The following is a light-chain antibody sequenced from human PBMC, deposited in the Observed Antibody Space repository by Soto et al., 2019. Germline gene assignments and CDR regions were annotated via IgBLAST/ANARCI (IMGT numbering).Light chain of an antibody. Sequence: EIVLTQSPGTLSLSPGEGAALSCRTSQSISSSYLAWYQQKPGQAPRLLIYAASIRATGIPDRFSGGGSGTDFTLTISRLVPEDFAVYYCQLYGGSHMFSFGQGTKLEIK. V-gene: IGKV3-20*01. J-gene: IGKJ2*01. CDR2: AAS. CDR3: QLYGGSHMFS. CDR1: QSISSSY.